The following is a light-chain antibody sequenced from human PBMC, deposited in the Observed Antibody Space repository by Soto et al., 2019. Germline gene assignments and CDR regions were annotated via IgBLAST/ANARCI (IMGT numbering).Light chain of an antibody. CDR1: QGISSY. CDR3: QHYNSYSEA. J-gene: IGKJ1*01. V-gene: IGKV1-5*03. CDR2: KAS. Sequence: DIQLSKSPFSLSSSVEDRVTITCRASQGISSYLSWYPKKPRNAPKLLIYKASTLKSGVPSRSSGSGSGTEFTLTISSLQPDDFATYYSQHYNSYSEAFGQGTKV.